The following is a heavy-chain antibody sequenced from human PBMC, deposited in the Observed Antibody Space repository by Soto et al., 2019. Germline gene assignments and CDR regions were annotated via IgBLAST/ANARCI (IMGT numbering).Heavy chain of an antibody. J-gene: IGHJ1*01. CDR1: GFTFSSYS. D-gene: IGHD2-2*01. Sequence: GGSLRLSCAASGFTFSSYSMSWVRQAPGKGLEWVSAISGSGGSTYYADSVKGRFTISRENSKYSLYLQMNSLRAEDTAVYDCAKDAGLQGSTKPRVVQHWGQGNLVPVSS. CDR3: AKDAGLQGSTKPRVVQH. CDR2: ISGSGGST. V-gene: IGHV3-23*01.